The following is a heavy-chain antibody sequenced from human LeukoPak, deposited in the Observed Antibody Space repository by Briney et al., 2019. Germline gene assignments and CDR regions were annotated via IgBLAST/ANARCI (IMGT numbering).Heavy chain of an antibody. J-gene: IGHJ4*02. Sequence: GGSLRLSCATPGFSFSSYAMSWVRQAPGKGLEWVSAMSSSDDGRYYAASVRGRFTISRDTSRSTLYLQMNSLRAEDAAVYYCAKAPVTSCRGAFCYPFDYWGQGTLVTVSS. CDR1: GFSFSSYA. CDR2: MSSSDDGR. V-gene: IGHV3-23*01. D-gene: IGHD2-15*01. CDR3: AKAPVTSCRGAFCYPFDY.